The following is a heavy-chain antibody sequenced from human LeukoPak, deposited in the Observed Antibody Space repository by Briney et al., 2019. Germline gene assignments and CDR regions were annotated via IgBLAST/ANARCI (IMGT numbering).Heavy chain of an antibody. CDR1: GFTFSSYS. D-gene: IGHD4-11*01. CDR3: ARGSYSNRGYYYYYYMDV. J-gene: IGHJ6*03. Sequence: PGGSLRLSCAASGFTFSSYSMNWVRQAPGKGLEWVSSISSSSSYIYYADSVKGRFTISRDNAKNSLYLQMNSLRAEDTAVYHCARGSYSNRGYYYYYYMDVWGKGTTVTVSS. CDR2: ISSSSSYI. V-gene: IGHV3-21*01.